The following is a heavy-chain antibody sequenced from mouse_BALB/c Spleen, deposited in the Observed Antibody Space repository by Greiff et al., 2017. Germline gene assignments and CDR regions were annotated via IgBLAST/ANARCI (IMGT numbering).Heavy chain of an antibody. CDR1: GFTFSSYY. CDR3: ARHEDYYGSSYVWFAY. D-gene: IGHD1-1*01. V-gene: IGHV5-6-2*01. CDR2: INSNGGST. Sequence: EVQVVESGGGLVKLGGSLKLSCAASGFTFSSYYMSWVRQTPEKRLELVAAINSNGGSTYYPDTVKGRFTISRDNAKNTLYLQMSSLKSEDTALYYCARHEDYYGSSYVWFAYWGQGTLVTVSA. J-gene: IGHJ3*01.